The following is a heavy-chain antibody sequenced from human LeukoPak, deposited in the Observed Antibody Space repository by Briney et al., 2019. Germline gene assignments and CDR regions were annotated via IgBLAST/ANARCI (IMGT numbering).Heavy chain of an antibody. CDR1: GGSISSGGYY. J-gene: IGHJ3*02. CDR3: ARAGLYGDYADTYAFDI. Sequence: SETLSLTCTVSGGSISSGGYYWSWIRQHPGKGLEWIGYIYYSGSTYYNPSLKSRVTISVDTSKNQFSLKLSSVTAADTAAYYCARAGLYGDYADTYAFDIWGQGTMVTVSS. CDR2: IYYSGST. V-gene: IGHV4-31*03. D-gene: IGHD4-17*01.